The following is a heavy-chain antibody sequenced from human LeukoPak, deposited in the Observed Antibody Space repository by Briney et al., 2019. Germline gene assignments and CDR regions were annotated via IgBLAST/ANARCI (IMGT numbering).Heavy chain of an antibody. CDR3: ASSDYGDLYYFDY. V-gene: IGHV1-69*13. Sequence: SVKVSCKASGYTFTSYAMNWVRQAPGQGLEWMGGIIPIFGTANYAQKFQGRVTITADESTSTAYMELSSLRSEDTAVYYCASSDYGDLYYFDYWGQGTLVTVSS. CDR1: GYTFTSYA. D-gene: IGHD4-17*01. CDR2: IIPIFGTA. J-gene: IGHJ4*02.